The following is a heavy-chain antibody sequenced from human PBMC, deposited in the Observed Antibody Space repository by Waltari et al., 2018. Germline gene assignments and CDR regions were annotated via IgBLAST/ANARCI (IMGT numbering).Heavy chain of an antibody. V-gene: IGHV3-53*01. CDR1: GSGVSYNY. CDR3: ARAGLGSPSQWLQLFDS. J-gene: IGHJ4*02. CDR2: IHAGGNT. Sequence: EEQLVESGGGLIQPGGSLRLSCEASGSGVSYNYMSWVRQAPGKGLEWVSVIHAGGNTYYGDSVKGRFTISRDISKNTLYLQMNSLTVEDSAMYYCARAGLGSPSQWLQLFDSWGRGTLVTVSA. D-gene: IGHD5-12*01.